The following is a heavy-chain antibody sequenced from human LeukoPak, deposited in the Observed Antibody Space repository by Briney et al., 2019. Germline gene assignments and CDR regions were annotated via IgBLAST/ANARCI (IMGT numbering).Heavy chain of an antibody. D-gene: IGHD3-16*01. CDR2: INSDGSSA. J-gene: IGHJ4*02. CDR1: GFTFSSYW. V-gene: IGHV3-74*01. Sequence: GGSLRLSCAASGFTFSSYWMHWVRHAPGKGLVWVSRINSDGSSASYADFVKGRFTISRDNAKNTLYLQMNSLTAEDTAVYYCARGKATIGDYWGQGTLVTVSS. CDR3: ARGKATIGDY.